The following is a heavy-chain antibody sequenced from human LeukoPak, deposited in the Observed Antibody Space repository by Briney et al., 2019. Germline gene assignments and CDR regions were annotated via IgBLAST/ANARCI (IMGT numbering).Heavy chain of an antibody. CDR2: IYYNGLT. D-gene: IGHD3-16*01. J-gene: IGHJ4*02. V-gene: IGHV4-59*01. CDR3: ARKGGTFDY. Sequence: PSETLSLTRTVSNGSLINYYWSWIRQPPGKTLVWIGYIYYNGLTNYNPSLKSRVAISVDTSKNQFSLKLNSVTAADTAVYYCARKGGTFDYWGQGTLVTVSS. CDR1: NGSLINYY.